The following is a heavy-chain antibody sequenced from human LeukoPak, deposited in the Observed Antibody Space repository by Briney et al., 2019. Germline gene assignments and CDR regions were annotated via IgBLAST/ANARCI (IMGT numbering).Heavy chain of an antibody. CDR1: GFTFSSYS. J-gene: IGHJ3*02. V-gene: IGHV3-21*01. CDR2: ISSSSSYI. Sequence: GGSLRLSCAASGFTFSSYSMNWVRQTPGKGLEWVSSISSSSSYIYYADSVKGRFTISRDNPKNSLYLQMNSLRAEDTAVYYCARDVSIIPDAFDIWGQGTMVTVSS. CDR3: ARDVSIIPDAFDI. D-gene: IGHD3-3*01.